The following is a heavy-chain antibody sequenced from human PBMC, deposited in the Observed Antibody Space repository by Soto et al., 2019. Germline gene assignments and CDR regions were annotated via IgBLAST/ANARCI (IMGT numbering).Heavy chain of an antibody. CDR2: INAGNGNT. J-gene: IGHJ4*02. Sequence: QVQLVQSGAEEKKPGASVKVSCKASGYTFTTYTLHWVRQAPGQRLEWMGWINAGNGNTKYSQKFQGRITLTRDTSASTAYMELSSLRSEDTAVYYCAGDGYNYAFDYWGQGTLVTVSS. CDR3: AGDGYNYAFDY. CDR1: GYTFTTYT. V-gene: IGHV1-3*05. D-gene: IGHD5-12*01.